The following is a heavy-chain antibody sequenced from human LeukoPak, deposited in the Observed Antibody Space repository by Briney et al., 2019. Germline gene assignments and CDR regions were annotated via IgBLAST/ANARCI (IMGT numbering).Heavy chain of an antibody. Sequence: GSAKVSCKASGYTFTGHYMHWVRQAPGQGLEWMGWINPNSGGTKYAQKFQGRVTMTGDTSISTAYMEMSRLRSDDTAVYYCARDLGVTGFEYFQHWGQGTLVTVSS. CDR2: INPNSGGT. CDR3: ARDLGVTGFEYFQH. CDR1: GYTFTGHY. V-gene: IGHV1-2*02. J-gene: IGHJ1*01. D-gene: IGHD3-9*01.